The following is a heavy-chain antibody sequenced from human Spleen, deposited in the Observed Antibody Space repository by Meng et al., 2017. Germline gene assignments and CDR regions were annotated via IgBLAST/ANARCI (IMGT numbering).Heavy chain of an antibody. J-gene: IGHJ4*02. D-gene: IGHD3-16*01. CDR3: AKHTFIGNPGGIDS. Sequence: QVQLQDSCPGLVKHSQTLSLNRTVPGGSISSGDYYLSWIRQPPGKGLEWIGSQCHADDTYYNPSLMGRVTISVDTSKNKVSRKLTSVTAADTSIYYCAKHTFIGNPGGIDSWGQGILLTVSS. CDR2: QCHADDT. CDR1: GGSISSGDYY. V-gene: IGHV4-39*01.